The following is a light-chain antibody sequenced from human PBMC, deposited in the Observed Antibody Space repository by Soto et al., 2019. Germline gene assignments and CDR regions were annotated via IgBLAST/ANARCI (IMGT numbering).Light chain of an antibody. J-gene: IGKJ4*01. Sequence: IQLTQSPSSLSAFVGDRVTITCRASQGINNYLAWYQQKPGKAPNLLIYAASTLQSGVPSRFSGSESGTDFTLTISSLQPEDSATYYCQQLDTFLPTFGGGTKVDIK. CDR3: QQLDTFLPT. CDR2: AAS. CDR1: QGINNY. V-gene: IGKV1-9*01.